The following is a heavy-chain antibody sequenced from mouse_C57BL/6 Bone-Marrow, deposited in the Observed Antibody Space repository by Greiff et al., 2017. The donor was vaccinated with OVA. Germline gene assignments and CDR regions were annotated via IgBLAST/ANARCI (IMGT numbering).Heavy chain of an antibody. J-gene: IGHJ1*03. CDR2: ISSGGDYI. CDR3: TRGGITTVVAPYWYFDV. D-gene: IGHD1-1*01. CDR1: GFTFSSYA. Sequence: EVKLMESGEGLVKPGGSLKLSCAASGFTFSSYAMSWVRQTPEKRLEWVAYISSGGDYIYYADTVKGRFTISRDNARNTLYLQMSSLKSEDTAMYYCTRGGITTVVAPYWYFDVWGTGTTVTVSS. V-gene: IGHV5-9-1*02.